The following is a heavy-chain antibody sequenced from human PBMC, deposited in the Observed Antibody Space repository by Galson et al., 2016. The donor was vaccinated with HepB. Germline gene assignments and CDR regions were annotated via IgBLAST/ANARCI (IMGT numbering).Heavy chain of an antibody. V-gene: IGHV3-23*01. CDR3: TRDPASYN. D-gene: IGHD2-21*01. J-gene: IGHJ4*02. CDR2: ISGSGDRT. Sequence: SLRLSCAASGFTFSTSPMSWVRRAPGKGLEWLSSISGSGDRTYYTDSVKGRFTTSRDTSKNTLYLQISSLRVDDTALYYCTRDPASYNWGQGTLVLVPS. CDR1: GFTFSTSP.